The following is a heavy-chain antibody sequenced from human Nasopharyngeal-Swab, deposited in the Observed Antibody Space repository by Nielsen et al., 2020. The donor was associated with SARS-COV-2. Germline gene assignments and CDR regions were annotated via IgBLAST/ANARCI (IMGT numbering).Heavy chain of an antibody. CDR2: ISYDGSNK. D-gene: IGHD7-27*01. Sequence: GESLKISCAASGFTFSSYGMHWVRQASGKGLEWVAVISYDGSNKYYADSVKGRFTISRDNSKNTLYLQMNSLRAEDTAVYYCAKLSWGLETFDYWGQGTLVTVSS. CDR1: GFTFSSYG. V-gene: IGHV3-30*18. J-gene: IGHJ4*02. CDR3: AKLSWGLETFDY.